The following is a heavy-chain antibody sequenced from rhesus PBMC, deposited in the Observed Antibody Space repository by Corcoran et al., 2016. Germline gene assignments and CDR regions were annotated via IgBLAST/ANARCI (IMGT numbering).Heavy chain of an antibody. CDR2: IGVGIGYI. D-gene: IGHD3-16*01. V-gene: IGHV4-127*01. J-gene: IGHJ6*01. Sequence: QVQLQESGPGLVKPSETLSLTCAVSGSSIRRGYGWSWIRQTPGRGLEWIGYIGVGIGYINFKPSLKSRVTISKDPSKNRFSLKLSSLTAADTAVYYCARGNGSYYSGYYELDSWGQGVVVTVSS. CDR1: GSSIRRGYG. CDR3: ARGNGSYYSGYYELDS.